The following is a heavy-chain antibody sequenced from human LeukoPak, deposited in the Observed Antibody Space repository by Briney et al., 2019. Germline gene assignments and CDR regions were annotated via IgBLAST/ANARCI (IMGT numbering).Heavy chain of an antibody. D-gene: IGHD1-1*01. CDR1: GFTFSSYS. J-gene: IGHJ5*02. CDR3: ARITIRNDIDP. Sequence: GGSLRLSCAASGFTFSSYSMGWVRQAPGKGLEWVSDSVKGRFTISRDNAKNSLYLQMNSLRAEDTAVYYCARITIRNDIDPWGQGTLVTVSS. V-gene: IGHV3-48*04.